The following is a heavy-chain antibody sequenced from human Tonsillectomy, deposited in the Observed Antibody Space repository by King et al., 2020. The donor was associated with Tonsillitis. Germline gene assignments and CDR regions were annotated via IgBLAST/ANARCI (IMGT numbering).Heavy chain of an antibody. CDR1: GFTFSSYG. Sequence: VQLVESGGGVVQPGRSLRLSCAASGFTFSSYGMHWVRQAPGKGLEWLAVISYDGSNKYYADSVKGRFTISRDNSKSTLYLQMNSLRAEDTAVYYCAFGVYDYVWGSYQYWGQGTLVTVSS. CDR2: ISYDGSNK. V-gene: IGHV3-30*03. D-gene: IGHD3-16*01. CDR3: AFGVYDYVWGSYQY. J-gene: IGHJ4*02.